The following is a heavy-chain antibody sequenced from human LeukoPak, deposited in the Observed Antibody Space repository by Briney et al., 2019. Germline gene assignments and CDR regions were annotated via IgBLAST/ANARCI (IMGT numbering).Heavy chain of an antibody. V-gene: IGHV3-23*01. CDR1: GFTFLSHA. D-gene: IGHD2-21*01. Sequence: GGSLLLSCVGSGFTFLSHAMSWVRQAPEKGLEFVSGIYENGGTTYYADSVKGRFSISRDNSKNTLYLQMDSLRGEDTAVYYCAKDFRIGYSAHFDYWGQGALVTVSS. J-gene: IGHJ4*02. CDR2: IYENGGTT. CDR3: AKDFRIGYSAHFDY.